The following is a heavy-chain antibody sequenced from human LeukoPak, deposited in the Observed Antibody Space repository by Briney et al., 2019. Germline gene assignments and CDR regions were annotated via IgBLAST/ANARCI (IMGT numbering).Heavy chain of an antibody. V-gene: IGHV3-64D*06. CDR3: VKDGPAFNWHDLDY. Sequence: GGSLRLSCSASGFTFSSHAMHWGRQGPGKGREYGSAISYNVGDTYYTESVKGTFTLSRDHSHNTLYLQMSRLRPQDTAVYYCVKDGPAFNWHDLDYWGEGTLVTVSS. J-gene: IGHJ4*02. CDR2: ISYNVGDT. D-gene: IGHD1-1*01. CDR1: GFTFSSHA.